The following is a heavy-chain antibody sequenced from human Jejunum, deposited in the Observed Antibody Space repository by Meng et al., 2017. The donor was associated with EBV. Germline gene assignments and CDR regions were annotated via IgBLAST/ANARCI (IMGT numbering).Heavy chain of an antibody. CDR3: ARVRSPVTPDY. CDR2: INPYTGVT. CDR1: GYTFTAYF. Sequence: QQQLVQSGAEVKKPXXPXKVSCKAAGYTFTAYFIHWVRQAPGQGLEWMGQINPYTGVTHYAQNFQGRVTMTRDTSISTAYMELSRLTSDGTAVYYCARVRSPVTPDYWGQGTLVTVAS. J-gene: IGHJ4*02. D-gene: IGHD4-17*01. V-gene: IGHV1-2*06.